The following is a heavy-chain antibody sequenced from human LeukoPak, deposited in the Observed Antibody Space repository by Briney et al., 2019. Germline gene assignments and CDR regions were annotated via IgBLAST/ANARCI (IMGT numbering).Heavy chain of an antibody. Sequence: ASVKVSCKTSGYTFTDYYIHWVRQAPGQGPEWMGWINPNSGGTNYAQKLQGRVTMTTDTSTSTAYMELRSLRSDDTAVYYCARGASYSGYDPWGQGTLVTVSS. D-gene: IGHD5-12*01. CDR1: GYTFTDYY. V-gene: IGHV1-2*02. J-gene: IGHJ5*02. CDR2: INPNSGGT. CDR3: ARGASYSGYDP.